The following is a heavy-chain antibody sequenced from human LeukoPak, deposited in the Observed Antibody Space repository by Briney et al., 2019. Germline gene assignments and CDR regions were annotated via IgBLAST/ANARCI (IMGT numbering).Heavy chain of an antibody. CDR3: AAGKSQTYYDILTGFDAFDI. Sequence: GASVKVSCKVSGFTFTSSAMQWVRQARGQRLEWIGWIVVGSGNTNYAQKFQERVTITRDMSTSTAYMELSSLRSEDTAVYYCAAGKSQTYYDILTGFDAFDIWGQGTMVTVSS. CDR1: GFTFTSSA. J-gene: IGHJ3*02. V-gene: IGHV1-58*02. D-gene: IGHD3-9*01. CDR2: IVVGSGNT.